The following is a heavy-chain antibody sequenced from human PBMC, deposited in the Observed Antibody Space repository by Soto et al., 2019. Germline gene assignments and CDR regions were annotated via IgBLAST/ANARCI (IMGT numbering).Heavy chain of an antibody. J-gene: IGHJ6*03. Sequence: PSVTLSLPCAVYGGSFGGYYWRWIRQHPGKGLEWIGEINHSGSTNYNPSLKSRVTISVDTSKNQFSLNLSSVTAADTAVYYCPRFAVKLERPSYYYYYLDVWGKGTTVTFSS. V-gene: IGHV4-34*01. D-gene: IGHD1-1*01. CDR1: GGSFGGYY. CDR2: INHSGST. CDR3: PRFAVKLERPSYYYYYLDV.